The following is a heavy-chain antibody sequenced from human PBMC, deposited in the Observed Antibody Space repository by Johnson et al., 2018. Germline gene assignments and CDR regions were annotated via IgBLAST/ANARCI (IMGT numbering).Heavy chain of an antibody. CDR2: ISWNSGSI. D-gene: IGHD2-15*01. CDR1: GFTFDDYA. J-gene: IGHJ4*02. V-gene: IGHV3-9*01. CDR3: AKAPAGAWCPFDY. Sequence: VQLVESGGGLVQPGRSLRLSCAASGFTFDDYAMHWVRQAPGKGLEWVSGISWNSGSIGYADSVKGRFTISRDNAKNSLYLQMNSPRAEDTAVYYCAKAPAGAWCPFDYWGQGTLVTVSS.